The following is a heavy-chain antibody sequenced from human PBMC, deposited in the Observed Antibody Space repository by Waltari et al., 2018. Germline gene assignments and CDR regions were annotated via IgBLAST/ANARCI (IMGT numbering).Heavy chain of an antibody. Sequence: QVQLQQWGAGLLKPSETLSLTCAVYGGSFSGYYWRWIRQPPGWGLGWIGEINHSGSTNYDPALKSRVTISVDTSKNQFSRKLSSETAADTAVYYWARAGSSGATDYYDYGMDVWGQGTTVTVSS. CDR3: ARAGSSGATDYYDYGMDV. D-gene: IGHD6-6*01. CDR1: GGSFSGYY. V-gene: IGHV4-34*01. CDR2: INHSGST. J-gene: IGHJ6*02.